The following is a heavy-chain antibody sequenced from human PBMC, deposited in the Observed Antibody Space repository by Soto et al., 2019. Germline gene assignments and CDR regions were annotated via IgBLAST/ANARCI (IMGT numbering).Heavy chain of an antibody. CDR1: GFTFDDYA. CDR3: AKAVDIVATIGSDAFDI. D-gene: IGHD5-12*01. CDR2: ISWNSGSI. Sequence: PGGSLRLSCAASGFTFDDYAMHWVRQAPGKGLEWVSGISWNSGSIGYADSVKGRFTISRDNAKNSLYLQMNSLRAEDTALYYCAKAVDIVATIGSDAFDIWGQGTMVTVSS. V-gene: IGHV3-9*01. J-gene: IGHJ3*02.